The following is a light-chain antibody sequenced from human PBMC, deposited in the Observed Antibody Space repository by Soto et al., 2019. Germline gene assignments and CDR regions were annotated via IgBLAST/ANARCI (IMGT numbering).Light chain of an antibody. J-gene: IGKJ5*01. V-gene: IGKV3-20*01. CDR2: GAS. CDR1: QSVRSRY. CDR3: QQSGNAPIP. Sequence: KKYPDSVSVAPGEGDNLHCGPSQSVRSRYLAWYQQKPGQAPRLLISGASSRATGIPDRFSGSGSGTDFTLTVSRLEPEDFALYYCQQSGNAPIPFGQGTRLAIK.